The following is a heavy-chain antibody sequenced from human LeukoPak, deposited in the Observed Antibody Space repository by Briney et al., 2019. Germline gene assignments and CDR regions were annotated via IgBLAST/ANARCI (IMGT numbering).Heavy chain of an antibody. Sequence: PSETLSLTCAVSGGSISSGGYSWSWIRQPPGKGLEWIGYIYHSGSTYYNPSLKSRVTISVDRSKNQFSLKLSSVTAADTAVYYCASKGGVAYSSSSGAFDIWGQGTMATVSS. V-gene: IGHV4-30-2*01. CDR2: IYHSGST. J-gene: IGHJ3*02. CDR3: ASKGGVAYSSSSGAFDI. D-gene: IGHD6-13*01. CDR1: GGSISSGGYS.